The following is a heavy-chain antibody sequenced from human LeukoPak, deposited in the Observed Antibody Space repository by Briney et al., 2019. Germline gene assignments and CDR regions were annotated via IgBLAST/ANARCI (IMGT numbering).Heavy chain of an antibody. D-gene: IGHD3-10*01. J-gene: IGHJ6*04. CDR3: AKASYYYGSGSPRLDYYGMDV. V-gene: IGHV3-30*18. Sequence: GRSLRLSCAASGFTFSSYGMHWVRQAPGKGLEWVAVISYDGSNKYYADSVKGRFTISRDNSKSTLYLQMNSLRAEDTAVYYCAKASYYYGSGSPRLDYYGMDVWGKGTTVTVSS. CDR1: GFTFSSYG. CDR2: ISYDGSNK.